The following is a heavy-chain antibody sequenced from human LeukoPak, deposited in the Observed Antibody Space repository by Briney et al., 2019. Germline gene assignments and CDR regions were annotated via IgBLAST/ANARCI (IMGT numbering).Heavy chain of an antibody. D-gene: IGHD5-12*01. CDR1: GGSISSSSYY. V-gene: IGHV4-39*01. Sequence: SETLSLTCTVSGGSISSSSYYWGWIRQPPGKGLEWIGSIYYSGSAYYNPSLKSRVTISVDTSKNQFSLKLSSVTAADTAVYYCAASGPHSGYDYSFDYWGQGTLDTVSS. J-gene: IGHJ4*02. CDR2: IYYSGSA. CDR3: AASGPHSGYDYSFDY.